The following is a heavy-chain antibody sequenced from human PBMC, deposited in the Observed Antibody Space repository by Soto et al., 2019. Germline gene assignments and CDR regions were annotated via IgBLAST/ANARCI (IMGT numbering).Heavy chain of an antibody. D-gene: IGHD1-26*01. Sequence: ASVKVSCKASGYTFTGYYMHWVRQAPGQGLEWMGWINPNSGGTNYAQKFQGWVTMTRDTSISTAYMELSRLRSDDTAVYYCARENIVGGNVWFDPWGQGTLVTVSS. J-gene: IGHJ5*02. CDR3: ARENIVGGNVWFDP. CDR1: GYTFTGYY. CDR2: INPNSGGT. V-gene: IGHV1-2*04.